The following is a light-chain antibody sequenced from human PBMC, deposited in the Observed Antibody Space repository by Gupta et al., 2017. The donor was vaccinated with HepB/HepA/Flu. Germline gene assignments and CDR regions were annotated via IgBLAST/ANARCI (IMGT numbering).Light chain of an antibody. Sequence: SSELTQPPSVSVSPRQTASITCSGDKLGDKYACWYQQKPGQSPVLVIYQDSKRPSGIPERFSGSNSGNTATLTISGTQAMDEADYYCQAWDSSTGVVFGGGTKLTVL. CDR2: QDS. CDR3: QAWDSSTGVV. J-gene: IGLJ2*01. CDR1: KLGDKY. V-gene: IGLV3-1*01.